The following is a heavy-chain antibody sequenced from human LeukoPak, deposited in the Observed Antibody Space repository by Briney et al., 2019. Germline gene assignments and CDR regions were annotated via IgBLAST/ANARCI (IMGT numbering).Heavy chain of an antibody. CDR3: ARDAMVRGVHTADFDY. CDR2: ISSSSSYI. J-gene: IGHJ4*02. Sequence: GGSLSFSCAASGFTFSSYRMIWVRQAPGKGLEWFSYISSSSSYIYYADPVKGRFTIARDNATNSLYLQMSSLRADDTAVYYCARDAMVRGVHTADFDYWGQGTLVTVSS. D-gene: IGHD3-10*01. V-gene: IGHV3-21*01. CDR1: GFTFSSYR.